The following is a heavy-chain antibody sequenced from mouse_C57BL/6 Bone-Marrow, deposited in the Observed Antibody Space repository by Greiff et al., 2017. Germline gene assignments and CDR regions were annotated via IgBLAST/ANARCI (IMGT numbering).Heavy chain of an antibody. D-gene: IGHD1-1*01. V-gene: IGHV5-6*01. CDR2: ISSGGSYT. CDR1: GFTFSSYG. CDR3: ARYYGIYYYSSSLAWFAY. J-gene: IGHJ3*01. Sequence: EVQRVESGGDFVKPGGSLKLSCAASGFTFSSYGMSWVRQTPDKRLEWVATISSGGSYTYYPDSVQGRFTISRDNAKNTLYLQMSSLKSEDTALYYCARYYGIYYYSSSLAWFAYWGKETLVTVSA.